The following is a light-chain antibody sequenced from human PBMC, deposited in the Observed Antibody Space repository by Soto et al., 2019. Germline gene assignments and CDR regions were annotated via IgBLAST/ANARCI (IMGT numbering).Light chain of an antibody. Sequence: EIVLTQSPGTLSLSPGERVTLSCRASQSVSASYLGWYQQKSGQAPRLLIYATASRATGIPDRFSGSGSGTDFSLTISRLEPEDFAVYYCQHYGSSPGTFGQGTRLEIK. CDR3: QHYGSSPGT. J-gene: IGKJ5*01. CDR2: ATA. CDR1: QSVSASY. V-gene: IGKV3-20*01.